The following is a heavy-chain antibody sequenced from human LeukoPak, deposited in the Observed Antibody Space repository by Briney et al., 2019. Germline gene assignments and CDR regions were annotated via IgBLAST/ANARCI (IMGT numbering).Heavy chain of an antibody. D-gene: IGHD3-22*01. CDR1: GGSISSYY. Sequence: SETLSLTCTVSGGSISSYYWSWIRQPAGKGLEWIGRIYTTGNANYNPSLKSRVTMSIDTSKKQFSLNLSSVTAADTAVYYCARGKYYYDSNSSYRYFDPWGQGTLVTVSS. J-gene: IGHJ5*02. CDR2: IYTTGNA. V-gene: IGHV4-4*07. CDR3: ARGKYYYDSNSSYRYFDP.